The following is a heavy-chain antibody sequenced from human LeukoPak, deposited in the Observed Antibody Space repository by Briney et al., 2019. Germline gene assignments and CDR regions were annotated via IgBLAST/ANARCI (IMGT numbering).Heavy chain of an antibody. CDR2: ISWNSGSI. Sequence: PGRSLRLSCAASGFTFDDYAMHWVRQAPGKGLEWVSGISWNSGSIGYADSVKGRFTISRDNAKNSLYLQMNSLRAEDTALYYCAKDARGYSYGYLDYWGQGTLVTVSS. CDR3: AKDARGYSYGYLDY. D-gene: IGHD5-18*01. CDR1: GFTFDDYA. V-gene: IGHV3-9*01. J-gene: IGHJ4*02.